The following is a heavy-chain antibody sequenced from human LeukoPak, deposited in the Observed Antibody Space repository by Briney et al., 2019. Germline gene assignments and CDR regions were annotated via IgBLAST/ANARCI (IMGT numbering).Heavy chain of an antibody. D-gene: IGHD2-15*01. J-gene: IGHJ4*02. CDR2: ISYDGSNK. Sequence: GRSLRLSCAASGFTFSSYAMHWVRQAPGKGLEWVAVISYDGSNKYYADSVKGRFTISRDNSKNTLYLQMNSLRAEDTAVYYCAREIEGLDYWGQGTLVTVSS. V-gene: IGHV3-30-3*01. CDR3: AREIEGLDY. CDR1: GFTFSSYA.